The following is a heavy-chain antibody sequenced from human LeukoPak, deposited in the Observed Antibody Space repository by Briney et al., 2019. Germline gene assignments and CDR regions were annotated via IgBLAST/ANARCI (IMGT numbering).Heavy chain of an antibody. J-gene: IGHJ6*03. D-gene: IGHD3-3*01. CDR1: GDSVSSNSAA. CDR2: TYYRSKWYN. V-gene: IGHV6-1*01. CDR3: ARLRYHDFWSGYWKYYYYMDV. Sequence: SQTLSLTCAISGDSVSSNSAAWNWIRQSPSRGLEWLGRTYYRSKWYNDYAVSVKSRITIKPDTSKNQFSLQLNSVTPEDTAVYYCARLRYHDFWSGYWKYYYYMDVWGKGTTVTVSS.